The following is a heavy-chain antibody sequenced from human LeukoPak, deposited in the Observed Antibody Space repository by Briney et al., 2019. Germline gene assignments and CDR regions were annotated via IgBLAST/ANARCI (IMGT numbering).Heavy chain of an antibody. CDR3: AKSSIIFAAGRLGSIDF. V-gene: IGHV3-30*02. Sequence: GGSLRLSCAASGFAFNDFAMYRVRQAPGKGLDWVALIRRDGTHKYYAHSIRGRFTISRDNSKNTLYLHMSSLRAEDTAVYYCAKSSIIFAAGRLGSIDFWGQGTLVTVSS. J-gene: IGHJ4*02. CDR1: GFAFNDFA. D-gene: IGHD1-26*01. CDR2: IRRDGTHK.